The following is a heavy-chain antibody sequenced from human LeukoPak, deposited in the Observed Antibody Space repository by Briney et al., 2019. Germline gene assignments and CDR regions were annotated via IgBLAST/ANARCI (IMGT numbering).Heavy chain of an antibody. CDR2: ISYDGSNK. CDR1: GFTFSSYA. V-gene: IGHV3-30-3*01. CDR3: ARDRPPNTV. J-gene: IGHJ4*02. D-gene: IGHD4-11*01. Sequence: PGGSLRLSCAASGFTFSSYAMHWVRQAPGKGLEWVAVISYDGSNKYYADSVKGRFTISRDNSKNTLYLQMNSLRAGDTAVYYCARDRPPNTVWGQGTLVTVSS.